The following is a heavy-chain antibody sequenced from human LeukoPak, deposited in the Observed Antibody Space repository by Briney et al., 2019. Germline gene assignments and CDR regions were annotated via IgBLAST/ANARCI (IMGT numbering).Heavy chain of an antibody. V-gene: IGHV3-23*01. Sequence: PGGSLRLSCATSGLTFGSYAMTWVRQAPGKGLEWVSGITGIDASTYYADSVRGRFTISRDNSKNTLYLQMNSLRGEDTATYYCAKDAVRGSGRINWFDSWGQGTLVTVSS. CDR2: ITGIDAST. CDR1: GLTFGSYA. CDR3: AKDAVRGSGRINWFDS. J-gene: IGHJ5*01. D-gene: IGHD3-10*01.